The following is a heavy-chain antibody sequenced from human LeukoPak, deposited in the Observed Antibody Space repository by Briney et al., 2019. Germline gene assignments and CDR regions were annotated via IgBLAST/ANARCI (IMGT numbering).Heavy chain of an antibody. CDR2: VNPNGGST. V-gene: IGHV1-2*02. CDR3: AIEGVGGAYAMDV. CDR1: GYTFAAYY. Sequence: ASVKVSCRTSGYTFAAYYIHWVRQAPGQGLEWMGWVNPNGGSTNYAQKFKDRLTMTRDTSISTAYMELSSLESDATAVYFCAIEGVGGAYAMDVWGQGTTVTVSS. D-gene: IGHD2-21*01. J-gene: IGHJ6*02.